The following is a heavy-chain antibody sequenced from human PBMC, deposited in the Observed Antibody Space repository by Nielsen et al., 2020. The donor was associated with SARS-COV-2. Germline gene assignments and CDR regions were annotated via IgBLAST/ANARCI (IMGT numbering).Heavy chain of an antibody. D-gene: IGHD3-22*01. V-gene: IGHV1-18*01. J-gene: IGHJ6*02. Sequence: ASVKVSCKASGFTFTRYGFTWVRQAPGEGLEWVGWISAHNGNTNSAQKIQGRVTMTTDTSTSTAYMELRSLRSDDTAIYYCVRDFSIGPTQASYYYGMDVWGQGTTVTVPS. CDR3: VRDFSIGPTQASYYYGMDV. CDR1: GFTFTRYG. CDR2: ISAHNGNT.